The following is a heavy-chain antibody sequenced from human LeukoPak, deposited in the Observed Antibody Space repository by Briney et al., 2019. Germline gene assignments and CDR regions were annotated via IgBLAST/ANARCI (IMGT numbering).Heavy chain of an antibody. CDR1: GYRFAEYW. CDR2: IYPGDSET. CDR3: ATRTTGDAFDI. D-gene: IGHD1-1*01. V-gene: IGHV5-51*01. J-gene: IGHJ3*02. Sequence: GESLKISCKGSGYRFAEYWIGWVRQMPGKGLEYMGIIYPGDSETRYSPSSQGQVTFSADKSINTAYLQWSSLKASDTAIYYCATRTTGDAFDIWGQGTMVTVSS.